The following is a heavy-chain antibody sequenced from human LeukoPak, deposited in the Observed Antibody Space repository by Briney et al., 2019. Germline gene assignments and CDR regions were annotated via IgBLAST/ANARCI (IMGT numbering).Heavy chain of an antibody. CDR1: GFTFSDYY. V-gene: IGHV3-11*01. Sequence: PGGSLRLSCAASGFTFSDYYMSWIRQAPGKGLEWVSCVSSSGSTIYYADSVKGRLTISRDNAKNSLYLQMNSVRAEDTAVYYCAXVXEWXXSYYYYXYXDVWGKXXXVTV. CDR3: AXVXEWXXSYYYYXYXDV. D-gene: IGHD3-3*01. J-gene: IGHJ6*03. CDR2: VSSSGSTI.